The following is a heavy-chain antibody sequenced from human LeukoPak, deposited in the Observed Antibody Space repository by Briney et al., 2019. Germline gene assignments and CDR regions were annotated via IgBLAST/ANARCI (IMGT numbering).Heavy chain of an antibody. CDR2: IYYSGST. CDR3: ARLRFGVAAAAPYYFDY. Sequence: PSETLSLTCTVSGGSISNYYWSWIRQPPGKGLEWIGYIYYSGSTNYNPSLKSRVTISVDTSKNHFSLKLSSVTAADTAVYYCARLRFGVAAAAPYYFDYWGQGTLVTVSS. D-gene: IGHD3-10*01. J-gene: IGHJ4*02. V-gene: IGHV4-59*01. CDR1: GGSISNYY.